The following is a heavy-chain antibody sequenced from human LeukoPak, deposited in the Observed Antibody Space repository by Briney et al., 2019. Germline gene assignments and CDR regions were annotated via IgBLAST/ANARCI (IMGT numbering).Heavy chain of an antibody. Sequence: GGSLRLSCAASGFTFSSYWMSWVRQAPGKGLEWVANIKQDGSEKYYVDSVKGRFTISRDNAKNSLYLQMNSLRAEDTAVYYCARDAVLLRYFDWLYYFDYWGQGTLVTVSS. J-gene: IGHJ4*02. CDR3: ARDAVLLRYFDWLYYFDY. CDR1: GFTFSSYW. D-gene: IGHD3-9*01. V-gene: IGHV3-7*01. CDR2: IKQDGSEK.